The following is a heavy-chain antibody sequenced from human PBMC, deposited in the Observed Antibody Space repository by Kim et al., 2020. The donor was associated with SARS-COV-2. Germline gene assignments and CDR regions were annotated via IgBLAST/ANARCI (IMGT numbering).Heavy chain of an antibody. V-gene: IGHV1-46*01. J-gene: IGHJ5*02. CDR3: ARGYYYGSGSYYNSWFDP. D-gene: IGHD3-10*01. Sequence: QGRVTMTRDTSTSTVYMELSSLRSEDTAVYYCARGYYYGSGSYYNSWFDPWGQGTLVTVSS.